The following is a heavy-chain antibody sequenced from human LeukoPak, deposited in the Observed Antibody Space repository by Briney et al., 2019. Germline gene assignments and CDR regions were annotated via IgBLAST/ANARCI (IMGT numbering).Heavy chain of an antibody. Sequence: SETLSLTCAVYGVPYRGYYWRWLRQPPGKGLEWIGEINHSGSTNYNPSLKSRVTISVDTSKNQFSLKLSSVTAADTAVYYCARVSVTGTTGVSTYYFDYWGQGTLVTVSS. J-gene: IGHJ4*02. CDR2: INHSGST. CDR3: ARVSVTGTTGVSTYYFDY. CDR1: GVPYRGYY. D-gene: IGHD1-7*01. V-gene: IGHV4-34*01.